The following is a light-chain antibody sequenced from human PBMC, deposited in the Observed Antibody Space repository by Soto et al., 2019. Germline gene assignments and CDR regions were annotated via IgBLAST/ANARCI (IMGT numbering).Light chain of an antibody. V-gene: IGKV3-11*01. CDR2: DAS. Sequence: EIVLTQSPATLSLSPGERATLSCRASQSVSSYLAWYQQKPGQAPRLLIYDASNRATGIPARFSGSGSGTDFTLTISSLEPEDFAVYYCQQRSNWPPFGQGTKVEI. J-gene: IGKJ1*01. CDR1: QSVSSY. CDR3: QQRSNWPP.